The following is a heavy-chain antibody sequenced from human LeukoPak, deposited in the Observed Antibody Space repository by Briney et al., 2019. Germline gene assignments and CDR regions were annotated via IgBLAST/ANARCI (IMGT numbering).Heavy chain of an antibody. D-gene: IGHD1-1*01. V-gene: IGHV4-59*01. J-gene: IGHJ3*02. CDR1: GGSISSYY. Sequence: KPSETLSLTCTVSGGSISSYYWSWIRQPPGKGLEWIGYIYYSGSTNYNPSLKSRVTISVDTSKNQFSLKLSSVTAADTAVYYCARAGNRAAGTTSAFDIWGQGTMVTVSS. CDR2: IYYSGST. CDR3: ARAGNRAAGTTSAFDI.